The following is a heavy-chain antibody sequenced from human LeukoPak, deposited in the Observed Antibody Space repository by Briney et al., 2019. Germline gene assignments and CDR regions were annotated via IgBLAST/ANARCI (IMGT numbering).Heavy chain of an antibody. J-gene: IGHJ6*03. CDR1: GGSISSGSYY. D-gene: IGHD2-21*01. CDR3: ARGDYYYYYYYIDV. V-gene: IGHV4-61*02. CDR2: IYTSGSP. Sequence: ASETLSLTCTVSGGSISSGSYYWNWIRQPAGKGLEWIGRIYTSGSPNYNPSLKSRVTISVDTSKNQFSLKLSSVTAADTAVYYCARGDYYYYYYYIDVWGKGTTVTFSS.